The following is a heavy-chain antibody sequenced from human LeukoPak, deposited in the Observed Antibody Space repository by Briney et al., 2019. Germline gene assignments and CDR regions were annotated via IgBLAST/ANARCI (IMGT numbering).Heavy chain of an antibody. Sequence: PGGSLRLSCAASGFSVSSNYMSWVRQAPEKGLEWVSVIYSGGSTYYADSVKGRFTISRDNSKNSLYLQMNSLRVEDTAVYYCASQDLVVVPAASHYFDYWGQGTLVTVSS. J-gene: IGHJ4*02. CDR3: ASQDLVVVPAASHYFDY. D-gene: IGHD2-2*01. CDR2: IYSGGST. V-gene: IGHV3-53*01. CDR1: GFSVSSNY.